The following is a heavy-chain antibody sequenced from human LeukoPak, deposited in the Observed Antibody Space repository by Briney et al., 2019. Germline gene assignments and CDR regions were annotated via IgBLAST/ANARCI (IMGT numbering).Heavy chain of an antibody. D-gene: IGHD2-8*01. CDR1: GYTFTSYG. CDR3: ARDGQLGYCTNGVCGPYYYYGMDV. CDR2: ISAYNGNT. J-gene: IGHJ6*02. Sequence: ASVKVSCKASGYTFTSYGISWVRQAPGQGLEWMGWISAYNGNTNYAQKLQGRVTMTTDTSTSTAYMELRSPRSDDTAVYYCARDGQLGYCTNGVCGPYYYYGMDVWGQGTTVTVSS. V-gene: IGHV1-18*01.